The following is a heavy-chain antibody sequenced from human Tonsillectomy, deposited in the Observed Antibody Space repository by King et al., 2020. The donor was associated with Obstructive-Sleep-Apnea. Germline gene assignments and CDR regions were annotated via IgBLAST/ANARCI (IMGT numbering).Heavy chain of an antibody. V-gene: IGHV3-30*04. CDR1: RFTFETYA. D-gene: IGHD6-13*01. Sequence: VQLVQSGGGVFQPGRSLRLSCSASRFTFETYAIHWVRQAPGKGLDWIGITSYDGTKKSYADSFKGRFTISRDNSKNTLYLQMNSLRLEDTAKYYCARSSYRDSWYPPDYWGQGTLVTVSS. CDR2: TSYDGTKK. CDR3: ARSSYRDSWYPPDY. J-gene: IGHJ4*02.